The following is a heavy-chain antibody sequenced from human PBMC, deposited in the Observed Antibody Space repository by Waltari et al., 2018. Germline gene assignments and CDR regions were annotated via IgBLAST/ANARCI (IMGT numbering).Heavy chain of an antibody. CDR3: ARDRPHDY. Sequence: EVQLVESGGGLVQPGGSLRLSCGASGFICSLYWMSWVRQAPGKGLEWVANIKQDGSEKYYVDSVKGRFTISRDNAKNSLYLQMNSLRAEDTAVYYCARDRPHDYWGQGTLVTVSS. CDR2: IKQDGSEK. J-gene: IGHJ4*02. V-gene: IGHV3-7*01. CDR1: GFICSLYW.